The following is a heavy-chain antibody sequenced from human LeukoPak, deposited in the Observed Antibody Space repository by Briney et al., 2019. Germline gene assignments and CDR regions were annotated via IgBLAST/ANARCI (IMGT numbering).Heavy chain of an antibody. CDR3: ARHKTAYQGLLFL. V-gene: IGHV5-10-1*01. Sequence: HGESLKISCKGSGYSFTSYWISWVRQMPGKGLEWMGRIDPSDSYTNYSPSFQGHVTISADKSISTAYLQWSSLKASDTAMYYCARHKTAYQGLLFLWGQGTLVTVSS. CDR1: GYSFTSYW. D-gene: IGHD2-2*01. J-gene: IGHJ4*02. CDR2: IDPSDSYT.